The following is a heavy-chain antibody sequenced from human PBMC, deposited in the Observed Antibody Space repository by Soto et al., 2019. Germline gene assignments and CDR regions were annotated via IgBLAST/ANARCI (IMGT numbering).Heavy chain of an antibody. CDR2: IWYDGSNK. D-gene: IGHD3-10*01. CDR1: GFTFSSYG. Sequence: GGSLRLSCAASGFTFSSYGMHWVRQAPGKGLEWVAVIWYDGSNKYYADSVKGRFTISRDNSKNTLYLQMNSLRAEDTAVYYCARDRGSSGSFDPWGQGTLVTVSS. CDR3: ARDRGSSGSFDP. J-gene: IGHJ5*02. V-gene: IGHV3-33*01.